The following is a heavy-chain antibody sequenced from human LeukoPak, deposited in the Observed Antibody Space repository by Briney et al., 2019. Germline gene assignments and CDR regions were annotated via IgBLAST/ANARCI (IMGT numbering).Heavy chain of an antibody. J-gene: IGHJ4*02. CDR2: ISAYNGNT. V-gene: IGHV1-18*01. D-gene: IGHD3-22*01. CDR1: GYTFNNYG. CDR3: ARGLPPRRNHDSSGYYSYYFDY. Sequence: ASVKVSCKASGYTFNNYGITWVRQAPGQGLEWLGWISAYNGNTKLAQKLQGRVTMTTDTSTSTAYMALRSLRSDDTAVYYCARGLPPRRNHDSSGYYSYYFDYWGQGTLVTVSS.